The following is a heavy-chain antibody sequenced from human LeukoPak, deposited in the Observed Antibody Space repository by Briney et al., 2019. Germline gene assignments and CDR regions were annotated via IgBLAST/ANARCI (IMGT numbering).Heavy chain of an antibody. CDR3: ASTSGWYEPIDY. Sequence: GGSLRPSCAASGFTFSDYGMHWVRQAPGKGLEWVAVIWYDGSNKYYAGSVKGRFTISRDNSKNTLYLQMNSLGAEDTAVYYCASTSGWYEPIDYWGQGTLVTVSS. J-gene: IGHJ4*02. CDR2: IWYDGSNK. D-gene: IGHD6-19*01. V-gene: IGHV3-33*01. CDR1: GFTFSDYG.